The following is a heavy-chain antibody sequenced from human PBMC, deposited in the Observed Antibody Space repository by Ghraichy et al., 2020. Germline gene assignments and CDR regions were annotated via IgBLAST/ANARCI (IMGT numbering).Heavy chain of an antibody. CDR3: VKDIRFGEGDIY. CDR2: VHNYGSIK. J-gene: IGHJ4*02. CDR1: EFTFSNYG. D-gene: IGHD3-10*01. V-gene: IGHV3-30*02. Sequence: GGSLRLSCASSEFTFSNYGMHWVRQAPGKGLEWISYVHNYGSIKFYGDSVKGRFTISRDNSKNTLYLQMNSLRVEDTAVYYCVKDIRFGEGDIYWGQGTQVAGSP.